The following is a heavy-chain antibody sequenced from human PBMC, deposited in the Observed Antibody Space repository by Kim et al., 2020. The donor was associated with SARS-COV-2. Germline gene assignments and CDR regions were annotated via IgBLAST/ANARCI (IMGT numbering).Heavy chain of an antibody. CDR1: GFTFSSYS. J-gene: IGHJ6*02. V-gene: IGHV3-21*01. CDR3: AVVRFGEFPVRYYYGMDV. CDR2: ISSSSSYI. D-gene: IGHD3-10*01. Sequence: GGSLRLSCAASGFTFSSYSMNWVRQAPGKGLEWVSSISSSSSYIYYADSVKGRFTISRDNAKNSLYLQMNSLRAEDTAVYYCAVVRFGEFPVRYYYGMDVWGQGTTVTVSS.